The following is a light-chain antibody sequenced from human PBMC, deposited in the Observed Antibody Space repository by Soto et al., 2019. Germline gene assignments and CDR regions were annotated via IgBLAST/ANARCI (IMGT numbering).Light chain of an antibody. Sequence: EIVLTQSPGTLSLSPGDRATLSCRASQSLSSSYLAWYQQRPGQAPRLLIYGASSRATGIPDRFSGSGSGTEFTLTISSLQSEDIAVYYCQQHYDRPLTFGRGTKVEIK. V-gene: IGKV3-20*01. CDR3: QQHYDRPLT. CDR1: QSLSSSY. J-gene: IGKJ4*01. CDR2: GAS.